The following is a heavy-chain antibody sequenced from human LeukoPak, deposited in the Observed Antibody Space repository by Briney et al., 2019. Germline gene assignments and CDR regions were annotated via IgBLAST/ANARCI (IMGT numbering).Heavy chain of an antibody. J-gene: IGHJ4*02. CDR3: ASGGQLGPFDY. CDR2: IYHSGST. D-gene: IGHD6-13*01. V-gene: IGHV4-30-2*01. CDR1: GGSISSGGYY. Sequence: SETLSLTCTVSGGSISSGGYYWSWIRQPPGKGLEWIGYIYHSGSTYYNPSLKSRVTISVDRSKNQFSLKLSSVTAADTAVYYCASGGQLGPFDYWGQGTLVTVSS.